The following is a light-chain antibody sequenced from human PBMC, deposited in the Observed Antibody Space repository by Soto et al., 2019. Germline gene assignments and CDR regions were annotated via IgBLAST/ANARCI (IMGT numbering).Light chain of an antibody. CDR2: NAS. CDR1: QTITT. Sequence: EIVLTESPGTLSLSLWEIATLSCRASQTITTLAWYQRNPGQAPRLLIYNASNRATGIPPRFSGSGSGTDFTLTISSLEPEDFAVYYCQQRRSWPPTITFGQGTRLEIK. J-gene: IGKJ5*01. V-gene: IGKV3-11*01. CDR3: QQRRSWPPTIT.